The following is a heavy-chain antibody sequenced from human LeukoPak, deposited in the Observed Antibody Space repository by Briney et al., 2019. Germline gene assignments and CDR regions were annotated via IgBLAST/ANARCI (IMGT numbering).Heavy chain of an antibody. CDR2: IYPSGST. D-gene: IGHD3-22*01. CDR1: GGSISSYY. Sequence: SETLSLTCAVSGGSISSYYWSWIRQPAGKGPEWIGRIYPSGSTNYSPSLESRVTMSVDTSKNQFSLKLSSVTAADTAVYYCARGGRHYYGSSGYLGTWGQGTLVTVSS. CDR3: ARGGRHYYGSSGYLGT. J-gene: IGHJ5*02. V-gene: IGHV4-4*07.